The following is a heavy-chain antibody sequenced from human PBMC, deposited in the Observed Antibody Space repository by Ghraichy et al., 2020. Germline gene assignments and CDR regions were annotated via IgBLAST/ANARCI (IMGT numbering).Heavy chain of an antibody. J-gene: IGHJ4*02. D-gene: IGHD6-13*01. V-gene: IGHV4-34*01. CDR2: INNSGIT. Sequence: SQTLSLTCAVYGGSFSGYYWSWIRQPPGNGLEWIEDINNSGITNYNPSLKSRVTISVYTSRAQFSLKLSSVTAADTAVYYCARVYSHFDYWGQGTQVTVSS. CDR3: ARVYSHFDY. CDR1: GGSFSGYY.